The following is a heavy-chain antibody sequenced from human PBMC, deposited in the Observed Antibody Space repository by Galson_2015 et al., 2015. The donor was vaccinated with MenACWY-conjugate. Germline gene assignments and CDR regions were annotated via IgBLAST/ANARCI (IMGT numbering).Heavy chain of an antibody. CDR1: GFTFSSYA. J-gene: IGHJ4*02. D-gene: IGHD2-2*01. CDR2: ISGGGTTT. V-gene: IGHV3-23*01. CDR3: AKGTAQQCSSTNCYPFDH. Sequence: SLRLSCAASGFTFSSYAMSWVRQAPGKGLEWVSGISGGGTTTDYADSVKGRCTISRDSSKNTLYLQMNSLRAEDTAIYYCAKGTAQQCSSTNCYPFDHWGQGTLVTVSS.